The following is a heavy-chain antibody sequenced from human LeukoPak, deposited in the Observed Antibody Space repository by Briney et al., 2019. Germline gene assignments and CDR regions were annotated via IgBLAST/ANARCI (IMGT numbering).Heavy chain of an antibody. CDR3: AREGLPYAMDV. CDR1: GYSLISYD. J-gene: IGHJ6*02. V-gene: IGHV1-8*01. CDR2: MNPNSGRT. D-gene: IGHD2-15*01. Sequence: ASVKVSCKASGYSLISYDINWVRQAAGQGLEWMGWMNPNSGRTGYAQTLQGRVTMTRDTSLNTAYMELSSLKSEDTAIYYCAREGLPYAMDVWGQGTTVTVS.